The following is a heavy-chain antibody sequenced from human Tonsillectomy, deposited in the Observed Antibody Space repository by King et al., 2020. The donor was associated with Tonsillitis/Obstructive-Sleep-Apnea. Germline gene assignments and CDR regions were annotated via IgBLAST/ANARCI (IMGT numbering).Heavy chain of an antibody. D-gene: IGHD2-15*01. V-gene: IGHV5-51*01. CDR3: ARLRGYCSGGSCRDYFNY. CDR2: IYPGDSDT. Sequence: VQLVESGAEVKKPGESLKISCKGSGYNFTNYWIGWVRQMPGKGLEWMGIIYPGDSDTRYSPSLQGQVTISADKSISTAYRQWSSLKASDTAIYYCARLRGYCSGGSCRDYFNYWGQGTLVTVSS. J-gene: IGHJ4*02. CDR1: GYNFTNYW.